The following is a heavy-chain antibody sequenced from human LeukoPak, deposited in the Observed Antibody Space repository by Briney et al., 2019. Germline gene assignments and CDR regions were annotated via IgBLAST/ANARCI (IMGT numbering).Heavy chain of an antibody. Sequence: PGGSLSLSCAASGFTFSIYSMNWVRQAPGKGLEWLSSITSSSNYIYYADSVKGRFTISRDNVQNSLSLQMNSLRAEDTAMYYCARVRGYSDNWGQGTLVTVSS. J-gene: IGHJ4*02. V-gene: IGHV3-21*01. CDR1: GFTFSIYS. CDR2: ITSSSNYI. CDR3: ARVRGYSDN.